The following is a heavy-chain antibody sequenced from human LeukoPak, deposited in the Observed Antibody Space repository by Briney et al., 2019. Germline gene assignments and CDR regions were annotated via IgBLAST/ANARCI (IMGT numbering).Heavy chain of an antibody. J-gene: IGHJ4*02. CDR3: AKSYRWFGELPPPGY. CDR1: GFTFSSYW. V-gene: IGHV3-7*01. D-gene: IGHD3-10*01. Sequence: GGSLRLSCAASGFTFSSYWMIWVGQAPGKGLEWVANIDQDGSKKYYVDSVKGRFTISRDNSKNTLYLQMNSLRAEDTAVYYCAKSYRWFGELPPPGYWGQGTLVTVSS. CDR2: IDQDGSKK.